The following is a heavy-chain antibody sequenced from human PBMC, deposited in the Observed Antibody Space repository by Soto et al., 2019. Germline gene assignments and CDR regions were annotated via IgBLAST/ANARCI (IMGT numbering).Heavy chain of an antibody. V-gene: IGHV3-21*01. Sequence: GGSLRLSCAASGFTFSSYSMNWVRQAPGKGLEWVSSISSSSSYIYYADSVKGRFTISRDNAKNSLYLQMNSLRAEDTAVYYCARDVNRRIAAAGTFRVYAFDIWGQGTMVTVSS. CDR3: ARDVNRRIAAAGTFRVYAFDI. D-gene: IGHD6-13*01. CDR2: ISSSSSYI. CDR1: GFTFSSYS. J-gene: IGHJ3*02.